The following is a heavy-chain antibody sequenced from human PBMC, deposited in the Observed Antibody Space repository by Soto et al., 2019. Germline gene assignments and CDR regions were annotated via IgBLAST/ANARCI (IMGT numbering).Heavy chain of an antibody. V-gene: IGHV3-23*01. CDR3: VLRRYYYDSSGYYHDAFDI. D-gene: IGHD3-22*01. Sequence: GGSLRLSCAASGFTFSSYAMSWVRQAPGKGLEWVSAISGSGGSTYYADSVKGRFTISRDNSKNTLYLQMNSLRAEDTAVYYCVLRRYYYDSSGYYHDAFDIWGQGTMVTVSS. J-gene: IGHJ3*02. CDR2: ISGSGGST. CDR1: GFTFSSYA.